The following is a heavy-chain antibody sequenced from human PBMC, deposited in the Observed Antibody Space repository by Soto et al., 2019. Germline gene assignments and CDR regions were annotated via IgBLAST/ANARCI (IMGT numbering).Heavy chain of an antibody. V-gene: IGHV4-39*01. CDR2: IYYSGST. Sequence: PSETLSLTCTGSGGSISSSSYYWGWIRQPPGKGLEWIGSIYYSGSTYYNPSLKSRVTISVDTSKNQFSMKLSSVTAADTAVYYCARTPEIYYYYYMDVWGKGTTVTVSS. CDR3: ARTPEIYYYYYMDV. CDR1: GGSISSSSYY. J-gene: IGHJ6*03.